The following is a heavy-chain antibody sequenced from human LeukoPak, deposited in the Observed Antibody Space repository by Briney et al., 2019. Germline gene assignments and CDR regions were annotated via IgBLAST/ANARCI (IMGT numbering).Heavy chain of an antibody. CDR1: GYTFTSYD. J-gene: IGHJ4*02. CDR3: ARAPGVGATYFDY. Sequence: GASVKVSCKGSGYTFTSYDINWVRQATGQGLEWMGWMNPNSGNTGYAQKFQGRVTITRNTSISTAYMELSSLRSEDTAVYYCARAPGVGATYFDYWGQGTLVTVSS. V-gene: IGHV1-8*03. CDR2: MNPNSGNT. D-gene: IGHD1-26*01.